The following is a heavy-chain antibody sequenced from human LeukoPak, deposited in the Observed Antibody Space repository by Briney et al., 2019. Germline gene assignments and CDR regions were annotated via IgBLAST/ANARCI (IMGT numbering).Heavy chain of an antibody. CDR3: ARGQVAGPY. V-gene: IGHV1-8*03. Sequence: ASVTVPYQASGYTFPNYDIKWVRQAPGHGLEGMGWMNPNSCNTGYAQKFQGRVTITRNTSISTAYMELSRLRSEDTAVYYCARGQVAGPYWGQGTLVTVSS. CDR1: GYTFPNYD. CDR2: MNPNSCNT. J-gene: IGHJ4*02. D-gene: IGHD6-19*01.